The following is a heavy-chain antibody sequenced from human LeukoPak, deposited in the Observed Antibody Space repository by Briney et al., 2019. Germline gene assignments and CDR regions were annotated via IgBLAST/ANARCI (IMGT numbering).Heavy chain of an antibody. CDR3: TRDHDFWSGPFDV. D-gene: IGHD3-3*01. Sequence: GGSLRLSCTASGFTFGDYSLSWVRQAPEKGLEWEGFIRRKGYSGTTEYAPSVKGRFIISRDDSKSTAYLQMNSLKTEDTAVYYCTRDHDFWSGPFDVWGKGTTVTVSS. CDR1: GFTFGDYS. J-gene: IGHJ6*04. CDR2: IRRKGYSGTT. V-gene: IGHV3-49*04.